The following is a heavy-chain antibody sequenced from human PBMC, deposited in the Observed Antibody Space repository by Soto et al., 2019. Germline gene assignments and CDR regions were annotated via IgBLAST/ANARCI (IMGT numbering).Heavy chain of an antibody. V-gene: IGHV1-8*01. Sequence: GASVKVSCKASGYTFTSYDINWVRQATGQGLEWTGWMNPNSGNTGYAQKFQGRVTMTRNTSISTAYMELSSLRSEDTAVYYCARGLVAATLDNWFDPWGQGTLVTVSS. CDR1: GYTFTSYD. J-gene: IGHJ5*02. CDR2: MNPNSGNT. CDR3: ARGLVAATLDNWFDP. D-gene: IGHD2-15*01.